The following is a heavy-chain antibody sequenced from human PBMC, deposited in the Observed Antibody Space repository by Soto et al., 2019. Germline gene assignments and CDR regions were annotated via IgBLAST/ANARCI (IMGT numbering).Heavy chain of an antibody. CDR1: GFTFSSYG. CDR3: AKDVVVGATSCLGYDDYYDVIDF. CDR2: ISYDGSNK. J-gene: IGHJ6*02. Sequence: GGSLRLSCAASGFTFSSYGMHWVRQAPGKGLEWVAVISYDGSNKYYADSVKGRFTISRDNSKNTLYLQMNSLRAEDTAVYYCAKDVVVGATSCLGYDDYYDVIDFWGQGSSDT. V-gene: IGHV3-30*18. D-gene: IGHD1-26*01.